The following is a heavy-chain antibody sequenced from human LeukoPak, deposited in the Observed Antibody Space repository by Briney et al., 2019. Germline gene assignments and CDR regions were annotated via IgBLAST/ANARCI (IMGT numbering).Heavy chain of an antibody. D-gene: IGHD1-26*01. CDR1: GYTFTSYC. V-gene: IGHV1-18*01. CDR2: VSAYNGNT. J-gene: IGHJ5*02. Sequence: ASVKVSCKASGYTFTSYCISWVRQAPGQGLEWMGWVSAYNGNTNYAQKFQGRVTMTTDTSTNTAYTELMSLRSDDTAVYYCCRSEDCGGHSVKFDPWGQGTLVTVSS. CDR3: CRSEDCGGHSVKFDP.